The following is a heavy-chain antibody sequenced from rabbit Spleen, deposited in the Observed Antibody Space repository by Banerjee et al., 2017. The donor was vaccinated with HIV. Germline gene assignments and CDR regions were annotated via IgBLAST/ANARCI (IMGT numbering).Heavy chain of an antibody. CDR3: ARGVAAMTMVITGYYLSL. D-gene: IGHD2-1*01. Sequence: QSLEESGGDMVKPGASLTLTCTASGFSFSTSYYICWVRQAPGKGLEWIGCIYPDGIGSTAYATWAKGRFTVSKTSSTTVTLQMTSLTAADTATYFCARGVAAMTMVITGYYLSLWGPGTLVTVS. CDR1: GFSFSTSYY. CDR2: IYPDGIGST. J-gene: IGHJ4*01. V-gene: IGHV1S40*01.